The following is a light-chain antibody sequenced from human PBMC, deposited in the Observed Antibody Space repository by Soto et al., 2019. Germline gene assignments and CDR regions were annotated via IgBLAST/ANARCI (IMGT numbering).Light chain of an antibody. CDR3: GTWDSSLSVLWV. CDR1: SSNIGNNY. Sequence: QPVLTQPPSVSAAPGQKVTISCSGSSSNIGNNYVSWYQQLPGTAPKLLIYENNKRPSGIPDRFSGSKSGTSATLGITGLQTGDEADYYCGTWDSSLSVLWVFGGGTKLTVL. J-gene: IGLJ3*02. CDR2: ENN. V-gene: IGLV1-51*02.